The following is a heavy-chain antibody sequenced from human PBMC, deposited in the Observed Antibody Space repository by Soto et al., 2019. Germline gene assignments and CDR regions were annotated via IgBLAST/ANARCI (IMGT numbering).Heavy chain of an antibody. D-gene: IGHD2-15*01. CDR2: ISSSGSTI. V-gene: IGHV3-11*01. J-gene: IGHJ6*03. CDR3: ARAAKAAQEGYCYSYMDV. Sequence: GGSLRLSCAASGFTFSDYYMSWIRQAPGKGLEWVSYISSSGSTIYYADSVKGRFTISRDNAKNSLYLQMNSLRAEDTAVYYCARAAKAAQEGYCYSYMDVWGKGTTVTVSS. CDR1: GFTFSDYY.